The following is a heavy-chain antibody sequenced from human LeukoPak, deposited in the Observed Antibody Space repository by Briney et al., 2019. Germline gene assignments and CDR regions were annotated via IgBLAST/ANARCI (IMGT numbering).Heavy chain of an antibody. Sequence: PGGSLRLSCAASGFTVSSNYMSWVRQTPGKGLEWLSVLYSGGGTSYAASVKGRFTISRGNSKNTLYLQMNSLKDVDTAIYYCARGGSYYTSLDCWGQGTLVTVSS. J-gene: IGHJ4*02. CDR3: ARGGSYYTSLDC. V-gene: IGHV3-53*01. CDR2: LYSGGGT. CDR1: GFTVSSNY. D-gene: IGHD1-26*01.